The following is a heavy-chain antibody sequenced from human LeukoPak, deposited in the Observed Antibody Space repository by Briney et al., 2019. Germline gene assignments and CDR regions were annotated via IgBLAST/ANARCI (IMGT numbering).Heavy chain of an antibody. D-gene: IGHD4-17*01. CDR3: ATSHDYGDYPY. J-gene: IGHJ4*02. CDR1: GYTFTNYG. Sequence: AASVKVSCKASGYTFTNYGISWVRQAPGQGLEWMGWISDHNGNTNYAQMLQGRVTMTTDTSTSTAYMELRRLRSDDTAVYYCATSHDYGDYPYWGQGTLVTVSS. V-gene: IGHV1-18*01. CDR2: ISDHNGNT.